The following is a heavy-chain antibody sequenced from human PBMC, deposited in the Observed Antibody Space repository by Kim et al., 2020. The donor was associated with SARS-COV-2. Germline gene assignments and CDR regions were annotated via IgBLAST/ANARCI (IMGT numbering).Heavy chain of an antibody. CDR1: GGSISSYY. CDR3: ARDPIAVAGTGHDAFDI. V-gene: IGHV4-59*01. J-gene: IGHJ3*02. Sequence: SETLSLTCTVSGGSISSYYWSWIRQPPGKGLEWIGYIYYSGSTNYNPSLKSRVTISVDTSKNQFSLKLSSVTAADTAVYYCARDPIAVAGTGHDAFDIWG. CDR2: IYYSGST. D-gene: IGHD6-19*01.